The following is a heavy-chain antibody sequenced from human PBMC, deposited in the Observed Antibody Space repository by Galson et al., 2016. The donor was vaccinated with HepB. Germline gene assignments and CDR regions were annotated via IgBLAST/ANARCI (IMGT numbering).Heavy chain of an antibody. J-gene: IGHJ5*02. Sequence: SLRLSCAASGFTFSSYAMSWVRQAPGEGLEWVSSISASGGSTYHADSVKGRFTISRDNSKNTLYLQMNSLRAEDTAVYYCAKGLNWFDPWGQGTLVTVSS. CDR3: AKGLNWFDP. CDR2: ISASGGST. V-gene: IGHV3-23*01. CDR1: GFTFSSYA.